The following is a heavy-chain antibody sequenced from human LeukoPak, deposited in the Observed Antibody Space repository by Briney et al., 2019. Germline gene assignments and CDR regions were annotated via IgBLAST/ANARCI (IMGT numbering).Heavy chain of an antibody. CDR2: VSHDGSTK. D-gene: IGHD5-18*01. Sequence: GGSVRLSCAACGFSFSTYAMHWVRQAPGMAPEWVAVVSHDGSTKYYTDSVRGRFTNYRDNSKNTFFLQLNGLRTGDTAVYYCARAIMGTENLDYWGQGTLVTVSS. CDR1: GFSFSTYA. J-gene: IGHJ4*02. CDR3: ARAIMGTENLDY. V-gene: IGHV3-30*10.